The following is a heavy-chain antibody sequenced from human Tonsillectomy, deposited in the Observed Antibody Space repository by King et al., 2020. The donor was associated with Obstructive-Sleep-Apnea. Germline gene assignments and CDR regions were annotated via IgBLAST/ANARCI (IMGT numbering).Heavy chain of an antibody. CDR1: GFSFSSYW. CDR3: ARDQGDFDY. J-gene: IGHJ4*02. CDR2: IKQEGSEK. Sequence: VQLVEAGGGLVQPGGSLRLSCAASGFSFSSYWMSWVRQAPGKGLEWVANIKQEGSEKYYVASVKGRFTISRDNAKDSLCLQLNSLRAEDTAVYYCARDQGDFDYWGQGTLVTVSS. V-gene: IGHV3-7*01.